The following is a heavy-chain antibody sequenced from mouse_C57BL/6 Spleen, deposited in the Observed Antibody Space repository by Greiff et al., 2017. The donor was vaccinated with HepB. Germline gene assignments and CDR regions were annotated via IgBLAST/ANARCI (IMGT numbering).Heavy chain of an antibody. CDR1: GFTFTDYY. CDR2: IRNKANGYTT. Sequence: EVKLMESGGGLVQPGGSLSLSCATSGFTFTDYYMSWVRQPPGKALEWLGFIRNKANGYTTEYSASVKGRFTISRDNSQSILYLQMNALGAEDSATYYCARYMGVNYFDYWGQGTTLTVSS. CDR3: ARYMGVNYFDY. J-gene: IGHJ2*01. V-gene: IGHV7-3*01. D-gene: IGHD2-2*01.